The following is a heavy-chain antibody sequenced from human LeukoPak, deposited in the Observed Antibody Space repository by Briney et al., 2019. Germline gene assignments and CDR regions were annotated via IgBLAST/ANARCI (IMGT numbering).Heavy chain of an antibody. Sequence: GGSLRLSCAASGFTFSSYAMNWVRQAPGKGLEWVSYIDSSGSTIHYADSVKGRFTISRDNAKNSLYLQMNSLLFEDTAVYYCARKVPNDISGYYYRGQFDPWGEGTLVTVSS. D-gene: IGHD3-22*01. CDR1: GFTFSSYA. CDR3: ARKVPNDISGYYYRGQFDP. V-gene: IGHV3-48*03. CDR2: IDSSGSTI. J-gene: IGHJ5*02.